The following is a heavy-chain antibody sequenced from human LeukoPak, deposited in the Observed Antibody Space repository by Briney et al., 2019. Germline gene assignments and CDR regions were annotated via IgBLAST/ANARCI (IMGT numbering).Heavy chain of an antibody. Sequence: PGGFLRLSCAASGFTFSSYSMNWVRQAPGKGLEWVSSISSSSSYIYYADSVKGRFTISRDNAKNSLYLQMNSLRAEDTAVYYCARWSIAARTNWFDPWGQGTLVTVSS. V-gene: IGHV3-21*01. J-gene: IGHJ5*02. CDR1: GFTFSSYS. CDR2: ISSSSSYI. CDR3: ARWSIAARTNWFDP. D-gene: IGHD6-6*01.